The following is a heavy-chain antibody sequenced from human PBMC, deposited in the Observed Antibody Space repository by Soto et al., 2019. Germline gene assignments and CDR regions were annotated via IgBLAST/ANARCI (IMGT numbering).Heavy chain of an antibody. V-gene: IGHV6-1*01. D-gene: IGHD6-13*01. CDR2: TYYRSKWYN. J-gene: IGHJ3*02. Sequence: PSQTLSITCAISGDSVSSNSAAWNWIRQSRSRGLEWLGRTYYRSKWYNDYAVSVKSRITINPDTSKNQFSLQLNSVTPEDTAVYYCARDSYSSSWYRSAFDIWGQGTMVTVSS. CDR1: GDSVSSNSAA. CDR3: ARDSYSSSWYRSAFDI.